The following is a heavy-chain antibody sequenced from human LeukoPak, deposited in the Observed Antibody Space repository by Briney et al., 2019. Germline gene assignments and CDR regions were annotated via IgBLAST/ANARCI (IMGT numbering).Heavy chain of an antibody. J-gene: IGHJ6*02. CDR3: TGTVTKVGMDV. Sequence: GSLRLSCAASGFTFSGSAMHWVCQASGKGLEWVGRIRSKANSYATAYAASVKGRFTISRDDSKNTAYLQMNSLKTENTAVYYCTGTVTKVGMDVWGQGTTVTVSS. V-gene: IGHV3-73*01. CDR1: GFTFSGSA. CDR2: IRSKANSYAT. D-gene: IGHD4-17*01.